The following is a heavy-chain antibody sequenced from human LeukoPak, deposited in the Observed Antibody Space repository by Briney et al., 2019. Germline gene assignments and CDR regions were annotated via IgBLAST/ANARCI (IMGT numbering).Heavy chain of an antibody. CDR1: GASFSGYY. V-gene: IGHV4-34*01. CDR3: ARTPDDSSGWSYYYGMDV. CDR2: INHSGST. Sequence: SETLSLTCAVYGASFSGYYWSCIRHPPGKGLEWIGEINHSGSTNYNPSLKSRVTISVDTSKNQFSLKLSSVTAADTAVYYCARTPDDSSGWSYYYGMDVWGQGTTVTVSS. J-gene: IGHJ6*02. D-gene: IGHD6-19*01.